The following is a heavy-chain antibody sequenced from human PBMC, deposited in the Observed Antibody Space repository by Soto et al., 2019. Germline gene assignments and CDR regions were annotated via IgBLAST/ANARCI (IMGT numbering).Heavy chain of an antibody. CDR2: VSHDGRNT. D-gene: IGHD6-19*01. Sequence: GGPLRLSCAASGFTFSSYWMIWVRQAPGKGLEWVAAVSHDGRNTHYADSVKGRFTISRDSSKNTVSLEMTSLRAEDTAVYYCAKGGRQWLVTSDFNYWGQGALVTVSS. V-gene: IGHV3-30*18. J-gene: IGHJ4*02. CDR1: GFTFSSYW. CDR3: AKGGRQWLVTSDFNY.